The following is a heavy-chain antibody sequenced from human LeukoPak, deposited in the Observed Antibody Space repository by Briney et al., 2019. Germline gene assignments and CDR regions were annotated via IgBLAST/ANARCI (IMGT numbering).Heavy chain of an antibody. CDR1: GFTFSDAW. Sequence: GGSLRLSCAASGFTFSDAWMSWVRQAPGKGREWAGRGRRKNDGGTTDYAAPVKGRFTISRDDSKNTLYLQMNSLKTEDTAVYYCTTVERHYYGSGSYYNWGQGTTVTVSS. CDR2: GRRKNDGGTT. V-gene: IGHV3-15*01. J-gene: IGHJ6*02. D-gene: IGHD3-10*01. CDR3: TTVERHYYGSGSYYN.